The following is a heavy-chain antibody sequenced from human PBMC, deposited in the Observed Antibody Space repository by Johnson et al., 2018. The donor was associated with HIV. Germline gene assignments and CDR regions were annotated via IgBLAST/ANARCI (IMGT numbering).Heavy chain of an antibody. Sequence: QVQLVESGGGVVQPGRSLRLSCEASGFTFSSYGIHWVRQAPGKGLEWVAVISYDGSNKYYADSVKGRFTISRDNSKNTLYLQMNSLRAEDTAVYYCARVPSSGWYVAFDMWGQGTMVTVAS. D-gene: IGHD6-19*01. V-gene: IGHV3-30*03. CDR3: ARVPSSGWYVAFDM. CDR1: GFTFSSYG. J-gene: IGHJ3*02. CDR2: ISYDGSNK.